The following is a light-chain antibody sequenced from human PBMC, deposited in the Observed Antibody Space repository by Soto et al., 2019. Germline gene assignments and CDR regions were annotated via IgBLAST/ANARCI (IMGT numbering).Light chain of an antibody. CDR2: EAT. Sequence: QSVLTQPASVSGSPGQSITISCTGTSSDVGGYNFVSWYQQHPGKAPKLMIYEATNRPSRVSTRFSGSKSGNTASLTISGLQAEDEADYYCSSYTSSYTGVFGGGTKLTVL. CDR1: SSDVGGYNF. J-gene: IGLJ3*02. V-gene: IGLV2-14*01. CDR3: SSYTSSYTGV.